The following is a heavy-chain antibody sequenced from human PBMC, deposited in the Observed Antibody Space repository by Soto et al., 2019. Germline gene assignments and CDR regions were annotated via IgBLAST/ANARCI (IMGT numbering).Heavy chain of an antibody. CDR2: ISANGDST. V-gene: IGHV3-23*01. CDR3: SKGSYGSETYYSRAKGNWFDP. Sequence: PGRSLRLSCAASGFTLSSYVMSWVRQAPGKGLDWGSSISANGDSTYYADSVKGGFTISRDSAANARYLQMRSLRADDTAVYYCSKGSYGSETYYSRAKGNWFDPWGQGTLVTVSS. J-gene: IGHJ5*02. CDR1: GFTLSSYV. D-gene: IGHD3-10*01.